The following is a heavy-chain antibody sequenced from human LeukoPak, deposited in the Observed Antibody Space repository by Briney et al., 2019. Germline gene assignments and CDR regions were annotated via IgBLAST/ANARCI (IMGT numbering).Heavy chain of an antibody. CDR2: INSDGSST. CDR1: VFTFCGDR. Sequence: VGGLRVSCVAPVFTFCGDRMRWVCAALGEGGLSVSRINSDGSSTSYADSVKGRFTISRDNAKNTLYLQMNSLRAEDPAVYYCARRGLHALRGLDYWGQGNLVTVSS. V-gene: IGHV3-74*01. J-gene: IGHJ4*02. CDR3: ARRGLHALRGLDY. D-gene: IGHD2-2*01.